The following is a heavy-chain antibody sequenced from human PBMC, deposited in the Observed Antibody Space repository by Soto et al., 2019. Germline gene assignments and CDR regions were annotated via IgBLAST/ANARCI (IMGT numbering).Heavy chain of an antibody. CDR2: ITASGDTT. CDR1: GFTFSSYA. J-gene: IGHJ3*02. CDR3: AKVRPLRDCTRPSWLGAFDI. D-gene: IGHD2-8*01. Sequence: GSLRLSGAASGFTFSSYAMSWVRQAPGKGLEWDSAITASGDTTYYADSVKGRFTISRDNSKSTMYLQMNSLRAEDTAVYYCAKVRPLRDCTRPSWLGAFDIWGQGTMVTVSS. V-gene: IGHV3-23*01.